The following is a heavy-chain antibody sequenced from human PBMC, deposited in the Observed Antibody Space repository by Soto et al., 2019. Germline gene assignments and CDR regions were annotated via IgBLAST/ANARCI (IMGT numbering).Heavy chain of an antibody. D-gene: IGHD2-21*02. CDR3: ARLHTASGYYYYYGMDV. Sequence: ASVKVSCKASGYTFTSYAMHWVRQAPGQRLEWMGWINAGNGNTKYSQKFQGRVTITRDTSASTAYMELSSLRSEDTAVYYCARLHTASGYYYYYGMDVWGQGTTVTVSS. J-gene: IGHJ6*02. V-gene: IGHV1-3*01. CDR1: GYTFTSYA. CDR2: INAGNGNT.